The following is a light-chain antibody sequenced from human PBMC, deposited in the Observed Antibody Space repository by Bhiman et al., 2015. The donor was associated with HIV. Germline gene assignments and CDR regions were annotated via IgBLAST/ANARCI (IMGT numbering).Light chain of an antibody. J-gene: IGLJ1*01. CDR1: SSDVGDYNY. CDR3: SSYASSSTATYV. Sequence: QSALTQPASVSGSPGQSITISCTGTSSDVGDYNYVSWYQQHPGKAPKVMIYDVSKRPSGVSNRFSGSKSANTASLTISGLQAEDEADYYCSSYASSSTATYVFGTGTKVTVL. V-gene: IGLV2-14*01. CDR2: DVS.